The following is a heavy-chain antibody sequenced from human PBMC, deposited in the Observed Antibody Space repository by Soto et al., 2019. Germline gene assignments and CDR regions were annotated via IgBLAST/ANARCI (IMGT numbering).Heavy chain of an antibody. CDR1: GYSFTSYW. V-gene: IGHV5-51*01. D-gene: IGHD1-1*01. CDR2: IYPGDSDT. J-gene: IGHJ3*02. CDR3: ARLDSTLDVAFDI. Sequence: LGESLKISCKGSGYSFTSYWIGLLRQIPWKGLEWMGIIYPGDSDTRYSPYFQGQVTISADKSISTAYLQWSSLKASDTAMYYCARLDSTLDVAFDIWGQGTMVTVSS.